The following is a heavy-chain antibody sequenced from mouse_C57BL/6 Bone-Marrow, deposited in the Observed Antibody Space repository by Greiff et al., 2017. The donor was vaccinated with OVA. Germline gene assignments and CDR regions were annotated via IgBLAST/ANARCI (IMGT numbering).Heavy chain of an antibody. V-gene: IGHV1-63*01. J-gene: IGHJ4*01. CDR2: IYPGGGYT. CDR3: ARENVTSSVGDAMDY. D-gene: IGHD2-12*01. Sequence: QVQLQQSGAELVRPGTSVKMSCKASGYTFTNYWIGWAKQRPGHGLEWIGDIYPGGGYTNYNEKFKGKATLTADKSSSTAYMQFSSLTSEDSAIYYCARENVTSSVGDAMDYWGQGTSVTVTS. CDR1: GYTFTNYW.